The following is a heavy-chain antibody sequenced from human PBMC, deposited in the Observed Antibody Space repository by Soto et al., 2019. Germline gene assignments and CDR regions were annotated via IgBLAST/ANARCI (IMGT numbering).Heavy chain of an antibody. V-gene: IGHV3-23*01. J-gene: IGHJ4*02. CDR1: GFTFSNYV. CDR3: ARVNVATGNTDF. Sequence: EVQLLESGGGLVQPGGSLRLSCAASGFTFSNYVMTWVRQAPGQGLEWVSIISGSGSSTYYADSVEGRFTISRDNSNNTLYVQMNSLRAEDTAVYYCARVNVATGNTDFWGQGTLVTVSS. CDR2: ISGSGSST. D-gene: IGHD1-1*01.